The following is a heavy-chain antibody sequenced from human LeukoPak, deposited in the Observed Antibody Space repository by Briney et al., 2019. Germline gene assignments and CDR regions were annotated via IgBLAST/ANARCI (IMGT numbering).Heavy chain of an antibody. J-gene: IGHJ3*02. CDR1: GFTFSSYG. CDR3: ATHYYYDSSGYPDAFDI. CDR2: ISGSGGST. D-gene: IGHD3-22*01. Sequence: GGSLRLSCAASGFTFSSYGMSWVRQAPRKGLEWVSAISGSGGSTYYADSVKGRFTISRDNSKNTLYLQMNSLRAEDTAVYYCATHYYYDSSGYPDAFDIWGQGTMVTVSS. V-gene: IGHV3-23*01.